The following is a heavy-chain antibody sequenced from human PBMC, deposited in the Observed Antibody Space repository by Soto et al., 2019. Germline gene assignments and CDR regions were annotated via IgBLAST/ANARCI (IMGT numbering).Heavy chain of an antibody. CDR1: GFTFSSDW. J-gene: IGHJ6*02. Sequence: GGSLRLSCAASGFTFSSDWISGVRQAPGKGLEWVANIKQDGSEKYYVDSVKGRFTISRDNAKNSLYLQMNSLRAEDTAVYYCAREGFRGVMSYYGMGVWGQGTTVTVSS. CDR2: IKQDGSEK. CDR3: AREGFRGVMSYYGMGV. V-gene: IGHV3-7*04. D-gene: IGHD3-16*01.